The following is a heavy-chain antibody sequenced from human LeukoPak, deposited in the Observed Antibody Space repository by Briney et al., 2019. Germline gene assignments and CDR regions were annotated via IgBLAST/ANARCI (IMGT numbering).Heavy chain of an antibody. CDR2: INPSGGST. Sequence: ASVKVSCKASGYTFTSYYMHWVRQAPGQGLEWMGIINPSGGSTSYAQKFQGRVTMTRDTSTSTVYMELSSLRSEDTAVYYCARDLGYSYGDYYYYYYMDVWGKGTTVTISS. CDR1: GYTFTSYY. D-gene: IGHD5-18*01. J-gene: IGHJ6*03. CDR3: ARDLGYSYGDYYYYYYMDV. V-gene: IGHV1-46*01.